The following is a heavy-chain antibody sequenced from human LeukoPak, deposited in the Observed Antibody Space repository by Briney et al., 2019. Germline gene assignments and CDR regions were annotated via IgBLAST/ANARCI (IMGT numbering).Heavy chain of an antibody. V-gene: IGHV4-59*08. J-gene: IGHJ4*02. Sequence: SETLSLTCTVSGASMSDYYWSWNRQPPGKGLEWIGYIYYTGSTNYNPSLKSRVTMSVDTSKNQISLKLSSVTAADSAVYYCVRRVRYFGQNDYWGQGTLVTVSS. D-gene: IGHD3-9*01. CDR3: VRRVRYFGQNDY. CDR2: IYYTGST. CDR1: GASMSDYY.